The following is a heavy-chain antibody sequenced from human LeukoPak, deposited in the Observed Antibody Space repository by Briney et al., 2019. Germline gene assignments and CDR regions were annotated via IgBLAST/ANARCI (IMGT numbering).Heavy chain of an antibody. V-gene: IGHV3-48*04. CDR1: GFTFSRYS. D-gene: IGHD6-19*01. CDR3: AGGDRSGWYFDY. CDR2: ISGNDNTM. Sequence: PGGSLRLSCAASGFTFSRYSMNWVRQPPGKGLEWVSHISGNDNTMYYADSVKGRFSISRDNAKNSLYLQMNSLRAEDTALYYCAGGDRSGWYFDYWGQGTLVTVSS. J-gene: IGHJ4*02.